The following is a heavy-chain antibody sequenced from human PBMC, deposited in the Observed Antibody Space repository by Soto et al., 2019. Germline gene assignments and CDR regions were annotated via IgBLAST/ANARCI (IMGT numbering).Heavy chain of an antibody. Sequence: SETLSLTCTVSGGSISSGDYYWSWIRQPPGEGLEWIGYIYYGGSTYYNPSLKSRVTISVDTSKNQFSLKLSSVTAADTAVYYCARVGGYRRIPNFDYWGQGTLVTVSS. CDR2: IYYGGST. CDR3: ARVGGYRRIPNFDY. V-gene: IGHV4-30-4*01. CDR1: GGSISSGDYY. J-gene: IGHJ4*02. D-gene: IGHD5-18*01.